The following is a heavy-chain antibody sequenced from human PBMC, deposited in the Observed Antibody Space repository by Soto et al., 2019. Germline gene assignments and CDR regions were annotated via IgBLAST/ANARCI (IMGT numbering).Heavy chain of an antibody. Sequence: PGGSLRLSCAASGFTVSSNYMSWVRQAPGKGLEWISIIYSAGNTYYADSVKGRFTISRDNSKNTLYLQMNSLRAEDTAVYYCATSATYSGSPSDDYWGQGTLVTVSS. CDR1: GFTVSSNY. CDR3: ATSATYSGSPSDDY. V-gene: IGHV3-66*01. J-gene: IGHJ4*02. CDR2: IYSAGNT. D-gene: IGHD1-26*01.